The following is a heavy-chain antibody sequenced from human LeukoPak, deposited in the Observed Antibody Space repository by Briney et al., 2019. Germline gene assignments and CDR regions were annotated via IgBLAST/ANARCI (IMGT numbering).Heavy chain of an antibody. J-gene: IGHJ5*02. D-gene: IGHD1-26*01. CDR2: ISPYNGNT. V-gene: IGHV1-18*01. Sequence: ASVKVSCKASGYTFTSYGISWVRQAPGQGLEWMGWISPYNGNTNYAQKLQGRITMTTDTSTSTAYMELRSLRSDDTAVYYCARHAYNSGSYFEWFDPWGQGTLVTVSS. CDR3: ARHAYNSGSYFEWFDP. CDR1: GYTFTSYG.